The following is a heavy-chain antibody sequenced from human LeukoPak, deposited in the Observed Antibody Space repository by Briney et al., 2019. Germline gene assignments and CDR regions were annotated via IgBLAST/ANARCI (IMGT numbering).Heavy chain of an antibody. Sequence: PGGSLRLSCAASGFTFSNYAMSWVRQAPGKGLEWVSGISGSGGSTDYADSVKGRFTIFRDNSKSTLYLQMNSLRAEDTAIYYCARYLVRGVIIAYFDYWGQGTLVTVSS. CDR3: ARYLVRGVIIAYFDY. V-gene: IGHV3-23*01. CDR2: ISGSGGST. J-gene: IGHJ4*02. CDR1: GFTFSNYA. D-gene: IGHD3-10*01.